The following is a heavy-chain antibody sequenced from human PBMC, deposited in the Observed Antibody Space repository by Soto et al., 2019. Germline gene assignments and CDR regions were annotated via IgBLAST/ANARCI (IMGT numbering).Heavy chain of an antibody. Sequence: SETLSLTCTVSGGSTSGYFWSWIRQPPGRGLEWIGYISYTGSTNYSPSVESRVTISLDTSKNKFSLKLSSVTAADTAVYYCARVVRGSWNYFFYYMDVWGKGTTVTVSS. CDR2: ISYTGST. D-gene: IGHD5-12*01. J-gene: IGHJ6*03. CDR3: ARVVRGSWNYFFYYMDV. V-gene: IGHV4-59*01. CDR1: GGSTSGYF.